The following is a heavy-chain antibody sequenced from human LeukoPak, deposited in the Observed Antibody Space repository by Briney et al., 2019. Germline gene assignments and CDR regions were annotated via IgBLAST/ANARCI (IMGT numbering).Heavy chain of an antibody. Sequence: SETLSLTCTVSGGSISSYYWSWIRQPPGKGLEWIGYIYYSGSTNYNPSLKSRVTISVDTSKNQFSLKLSSVTAADTAVYYCASALGDYHYYYYGMDVWGQGTTVTVSS. CDR3: ASALGDYHYYYYGMDV. CDR1: GGSISSYY. J-gene: IGHJ6*02. CDR2: IYYSGST. V-gene: IGHV4-59*01. D-gene: IGHD4-17*01.